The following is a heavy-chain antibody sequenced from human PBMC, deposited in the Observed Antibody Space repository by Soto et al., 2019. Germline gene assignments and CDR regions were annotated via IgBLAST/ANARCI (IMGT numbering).Heavy chain of an antibody. D-gene: IGHD6-13*01. CDR3: ARARGSSSWYDEGFDP. CDR1: GYTFTSYD. V-gene: IGHV1-8*01. CDR2: MNPNSGNT. J-gene: IGHJ5*02. Sequence: ASVKVSCKASGYTFTSYDINWVRQATGQGLEGMGWMNPNSGNTGYAQKFQGRVTMTRNTSISTAYMELSSLRSEDTAVYYCARARGSSSWYDEGFDPWGQGTLVTVSS.